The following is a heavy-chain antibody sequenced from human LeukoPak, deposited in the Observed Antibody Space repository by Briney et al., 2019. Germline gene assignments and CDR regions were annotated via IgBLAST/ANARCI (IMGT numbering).Heavy chain of an antibody. CDR2: ISGNGHQT. CDR1: GFAFSRFA. D-gene: IGHD3-22*01. J-gene: IGHJ4*02. V-gene: IGHV3-23*01. CDR3: AKDANYYDSSGFFIPFDY. Sequence: GSLRLSCSASGFAFSRFAMTWVRHLPGKGLDWVPTISGNGHQTYYGDSVKGRFSVSRDNSKNILYLQMDSLRADDSALYYCAKDANYYDSSGFFIPFDYGGQGILVTVSS.